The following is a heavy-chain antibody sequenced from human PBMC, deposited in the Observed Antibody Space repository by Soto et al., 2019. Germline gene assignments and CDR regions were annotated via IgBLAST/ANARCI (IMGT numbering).Heavy chain of an antibody. CDR3: ARIEVTMVRGVIYYYYGMDV. Sequence: GESLKISCKGSGYSFTSYWIGWVRQMPGKGLEWMGIIYPGDSDTRYSPSFQGQVTISADKSISTAYLQWSSLKASDTAMYYCARIEVTMVRGVIYYYYGMDVWGQGTTVTVS. CDR1: GYSFTSYW. J-gene: IGHJ6*02. V-gene: IGHV5-51*01. D-gene: IGHD3-10*01. CDR2: IYPGDSDT.